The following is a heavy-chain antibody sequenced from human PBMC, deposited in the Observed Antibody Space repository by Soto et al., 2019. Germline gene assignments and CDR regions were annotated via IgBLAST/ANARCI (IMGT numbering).Heavy chain of an antibody. CDR1: GGTFSSYA. Sequence: QVQLVQSGAEVKKPGSSVKVSCKASGGTFSSYAISWVQQAPGQGLEWMGGIIPIFGTANYAQKFQGRVTITADESTSTAYMELSSLRSEDTAVYYCARGAITIFGVVTAYWYFDLWGRGTLVTVSS. CDR3: ARGAITIFGVVTAYWYFDL. D-gene: IGHD3-3*01. J-gene: IGHJ2*01. V-gene: IGHV1-69*12. CDR2: IIPIFGTA.